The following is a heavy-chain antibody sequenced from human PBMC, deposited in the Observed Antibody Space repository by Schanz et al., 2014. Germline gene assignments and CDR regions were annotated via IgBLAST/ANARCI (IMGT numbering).Heavy chain of an antibody. CDR2: IGYLGDT. D-gene: IGHD1-1*01. J-gene: IGHJ4*02. V-gene: IGHV3-13*01. CDR3: ARGTDWNLHY. CDR1: GFTLSNSD. Sequence: QLVGSGGGLIQPGGSLRLSCAASGFTLSNSDMHWVRQGTGKGLEWVSTIGYLGDTYYPDSVKGRFTISRDNSKNTLYLQMNSLRAGDTAVYYCARGTDWNLHYWGQGTLVTVSS.